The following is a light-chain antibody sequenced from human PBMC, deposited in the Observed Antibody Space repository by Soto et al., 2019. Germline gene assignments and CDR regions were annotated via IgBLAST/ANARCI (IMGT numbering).Light chain of an antibody. CDR3: QQRSNWPLT. V-gene: IGKV3-11*01. J-gene: IGKJ4*01. CDR1: QSVSSY. Sequence: EIVLTQSPATLSLSPGERATLSCRASQSVSSYLAWYQQKPGQAPRLLIYDASNRASGLPARFSGSGSGTAFNLTIISLEPEDFAVYYFQQRSNWPLTFGRETQVEIK. CDR2: DAS.